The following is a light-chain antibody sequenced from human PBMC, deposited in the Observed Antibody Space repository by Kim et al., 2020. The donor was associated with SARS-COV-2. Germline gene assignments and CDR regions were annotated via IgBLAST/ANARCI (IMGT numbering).Light chain of an antibody. CDR2: DTN. CDR3: LLSYRDPRGV. J-gene: IGLJ3*02. Sequence: QSPYWIQQKPGQAPRTLIFDTNRRHSWTPARFSGSLLGARAALTLSGAQPEDEADYFCLLSYRDPRGVFGGGTKLTVL. V-gene: IGLV7-46*01. CDR1: QS.